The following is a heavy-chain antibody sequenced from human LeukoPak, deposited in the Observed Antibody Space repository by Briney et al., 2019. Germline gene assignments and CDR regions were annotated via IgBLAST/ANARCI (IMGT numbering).Heavy chain of an antibody. V-gene: IGHV1-46*01. J-gene: IGHJ4*02. CDR2: INPSGGST. Sequence: ASVKVSCKASGYTFTSYYMHWVRQAPGQGLEWMGIINPSGGSTSYAQKFQGRATMTRDTSTSTVYMELSSLRSEDTAVYYCARYSSGWFTEGYFDYWGQGTLVTVSS. CDR3: ARYSSGWFTEGYFDY. D-gene: IGHD6-19*01. CDR1: GYTFTSYY.